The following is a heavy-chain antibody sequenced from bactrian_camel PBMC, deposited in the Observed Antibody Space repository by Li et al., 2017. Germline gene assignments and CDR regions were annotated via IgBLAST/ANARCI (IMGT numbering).Heavy chain of an antibody. CDR3: AAFGPSVSGYDCAYNKTLDVPAS. J-gene: IGHJ6*01. V-gene: IGHV3S54*01. D-gene: IGHD3*01. CDR1: EDIVSIWC. Sequence: HVQLVESGGGSVQAGGSLTLSCAASEDIVSIWCMGWFRQTPGKEREVVAGIFTRAGATYYADFAKGRFSISRDYSENTVPLHMNNLKPEDTAMYYCAAFGPSVSGYDCAYNKTLDVPASWGQGTQVTVS. CDR2: IFTRAGAT.